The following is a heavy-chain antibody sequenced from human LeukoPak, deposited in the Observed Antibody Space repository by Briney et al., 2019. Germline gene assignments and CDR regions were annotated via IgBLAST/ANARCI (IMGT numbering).Heavy chain of an antibody. CDR3: AREYNSKATFDY. J-gene: IGHJ4*02. V-gene: IGHV3-21*05. CDR2: IYSSGSYI. D-gene: IGHD1-20*01. CDR1: ASGVTFSSHS. Sequence: PGGSLRLSCAASASGVTFSSHSMNWVRQAPGKGLEWISYIYSSGSYIFYGASVKGRFTVSRDNARNSLYLQMNSLRAEDTAIYYCAREYNSKATFDYWGQGTLVTVSS.